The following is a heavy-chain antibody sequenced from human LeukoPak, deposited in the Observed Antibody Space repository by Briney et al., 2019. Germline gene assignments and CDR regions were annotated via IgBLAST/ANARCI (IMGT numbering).Heavy chain of an antibody. V-gene: IGHV4-39*07. CDR1: GGSISSSNYY. CDR3: ARGYVTIFGVAKYYFDY. J-gene: IGHJ4*02. CDR2: IYYSGST. Sequence: SETLSLTCIVSGGSISSSNYYWGWIRQPPGKGLEWIGSIYYSGSTYYNPSLKSRVTISIDTSKNQFSLKLSSVTAADTAVYYCARGYVTIFGVAKYYFDYWGQGTLVTVSS. D-gene: IGHD3-3*01.